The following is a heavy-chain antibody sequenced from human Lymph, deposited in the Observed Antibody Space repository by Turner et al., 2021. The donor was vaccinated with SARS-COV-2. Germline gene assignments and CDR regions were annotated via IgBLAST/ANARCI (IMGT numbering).Heavy chain of an antibody. V-gene: IGHV4-39*01. CDR2: IYYSGST. CDR3: ARRSAGGSGRLCLRGLDYFDY. J-gene: IGHJ4*02. Sequence: QLQLQESGPGLVKPSETLSLTCTVSAGSISSSSYYWGWIRQPPGKGLEWIGSIYYSGSTYYNPSLKSRVTISVDTSTNQFSLKLSSVTAADTAVYYCARRSAGGSGRLCLRGLDYFDYWGQGTLVTVSS. D-gene: IGHD3-16*01. CDR1: AGSISSSSYY.